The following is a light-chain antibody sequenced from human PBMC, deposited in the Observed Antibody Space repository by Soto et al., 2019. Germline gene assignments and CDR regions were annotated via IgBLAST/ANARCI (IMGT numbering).Light chain of an antibody. CDR3: TSYSSTSNVL. Sequence: QSVLTQPASVSGSPGQSITISCAGSSSDIGAYNYVSWFQQHPGKAPKLIIYGVSNRPSGVSDRFSGSKSGNTASLTISGLQAEDEADYYCTSYSSTSNVLFGGGTKVTVL. V-gene: IGLV2-14*01. J-gene: IGLJ2*01. CDR2: GVS. CDR1: SSDIGAYNY.